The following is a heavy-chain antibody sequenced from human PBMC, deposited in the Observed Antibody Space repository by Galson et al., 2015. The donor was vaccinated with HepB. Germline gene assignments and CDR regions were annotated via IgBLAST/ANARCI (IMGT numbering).Heavy chain of an antibody. CDR1: GFTFSNAW. Sequence: SLRLSCAASGFTFSNAWMSWVRQAPGKGLEWVGRIKSKTDGGTTDYAAPVKGRFTISRDDSKNMLYLQMNSLKTEDTAVYYCTTGGSPNYDILTGYYRDYYYGMDVWGQGTTVTVSS. J-gene: IGHJ6*02. V-gene: IGHV3-15*01. CDR3: TTGGSPNYDILTGYYRDYYYGMDV. D-gene: IGHD3-9*01. CDR2: IKSKTDGGTT.